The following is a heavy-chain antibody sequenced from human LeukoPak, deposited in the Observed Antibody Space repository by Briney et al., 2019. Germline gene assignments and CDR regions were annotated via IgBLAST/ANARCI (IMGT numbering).Heavy chain of an antibody. V-gene: IGHV6-1*01. Sequence: SQTLSLTCALSGDSLSSNSAAWNWVRQSPSRGLEWLGRTYYRSKWYNDYAVSVKSRITINPDTSKNQFSLQLNSVTPEDTAVYYCARDPMSAAGTEFDYGGQGTLVTVSA. CDR3: ARDPMSAAGTEFDY. J-gene: IGHJ4*02. CDR1: GDSLSSNSAA. CDR2: TYYRSKWYN. D-gene: IGHD6-13*01.